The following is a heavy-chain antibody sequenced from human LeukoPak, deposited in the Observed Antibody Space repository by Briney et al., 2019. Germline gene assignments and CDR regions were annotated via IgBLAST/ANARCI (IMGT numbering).Heavy chain of an antibody. CDR3: ARKSPPAGLSSIAARRGNWFDP. CDR2: INPNSGGT. Sequence: ASVKVSCKASGYTFTGYYIHWVRQAPGQGLEWMGWINPNSGGTNYAQKFQGRVTMTRDTSISTAYMELSRLRSDDTAVYYCARKSPPAGLSSIAARRGNWFDPWGQGTLVTVSS. V-gene: IGHV1-2*02. D-gene: IGHD6-6*01. CDR1: GYTFTGYY. J-gene: IGHJ5*02.